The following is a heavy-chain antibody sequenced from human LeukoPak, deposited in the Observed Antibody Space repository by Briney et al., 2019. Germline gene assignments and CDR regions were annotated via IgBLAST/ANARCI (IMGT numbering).Heavy chain of an antibody. V-gene: IGHV3-64D*09. CDR3: VKGMDIAMVSAFDY. CDR1: GFTFNSYG. J-gene: IGHJ4*02. Sequence: GGSLRLSCAASGFTFNSYGMHWVRQAPGKGLEYVSAISSNGGSTYYADSVKGRFTISRNNSKNTLYLQMSSLRAEDTAVYYCVKGMDIAMVSAFDYWGQGTLVTVSS. CDR2: ISSNGGST. D-gene: IGHD5-18*01.